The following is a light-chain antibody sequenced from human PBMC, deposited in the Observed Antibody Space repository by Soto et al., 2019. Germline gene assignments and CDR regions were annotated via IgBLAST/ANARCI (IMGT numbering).Light chain of an antibody. CDR3: QHYSKWPPYT. CDR1: QSVNSN. Sequence: EIVMTLSPATLSVSPGERATLSCRASQSVNSNLTWYQQRRGQAPRLLIYAASTRATGIPARFSGSGSGTEFTLTITSLQSEDFAVYYCQHYSKWPPYTFGQGTKLEIK. V-gene: IGKV3D-15*01. CDR2: AAS. J-gene: IGKJ2*01.